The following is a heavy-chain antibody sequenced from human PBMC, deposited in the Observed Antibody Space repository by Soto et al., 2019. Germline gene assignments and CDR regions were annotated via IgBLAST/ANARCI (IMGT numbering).Heavy chain of an antibody. CDR1: GFPLSDSA. V-gene: IGHV3-73*01. CDR3: TRHAGVQVKHSFYYYFMAV. D-gene: IGHD3-3*02. Sequence: EVQLVESGGGLVQPGGSLKLACLASGFPLSDSAIHWVRKASGKGLEWVGRIRSKTNNYATTYGAPVRGRFTLSRDDSKNTAYLQMNNLESEDAAVYYCTRHAGVQVKHSFYYYFMAVWGKGQQSPS. J-gene: IGHJ6*03. CDR2: IRSKTNNYAT.